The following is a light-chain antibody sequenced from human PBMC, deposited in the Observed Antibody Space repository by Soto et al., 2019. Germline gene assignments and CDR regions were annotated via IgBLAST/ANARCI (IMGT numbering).Light chain of an antibody. CDR3: QQYDTVTLT. Sequence: DIQMTQSPSSLSASVGDRVTITCQASQDITNDLNWYQQKPGKATKVLIYEASNLETGVPSRFSGSGSGQDFTFTISSLQPEDIATYFCQQYDTVTLTFGGGTKVEIK. J-gene: IGKJ4*01. CDR2: EAS. CDR1: QDITND. V-gene: IGKV1-33*01.